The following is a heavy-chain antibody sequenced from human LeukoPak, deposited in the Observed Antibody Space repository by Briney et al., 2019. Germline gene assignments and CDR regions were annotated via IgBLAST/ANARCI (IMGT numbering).Heavy chain of an antibody. J-gene: IGHJ4*02. CDR3: ARDMTAHSSAVSGVPGDY. Sequence: GGSLRLSCAASGFSFDDHAMHWVRQAPGKGLEWVSLINWDGSLIYYGDSVRGRFTISRDNSKNSLFLQMQSLRAEDSAFYYCARDMTAHSSAVSGVPGDYWGQGTLVTVSS. CDR1: GFSFDDHA. V-gene: IGHV3-43D*03. D-gene: IGHD2-21*02. CDR2: INWDGSLI.